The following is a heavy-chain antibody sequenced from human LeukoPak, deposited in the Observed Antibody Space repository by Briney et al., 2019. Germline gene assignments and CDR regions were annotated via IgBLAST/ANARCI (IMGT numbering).Heavy chain of an antibody. CDR3: AAAAKVGGY. J-gene: IGHJ4*02. CDR2: IKSKTDGGTT. Sequence: GGSLRLSCAASGFTFNNAWMSWVRQAPGKGLEWVGRIKSKTDGGTTDYAAPVKGRFTISRDGSKNTLFLEMSSLKTEDTAVYYCAAAAKVGGYWGQGTLVTVSS. V-gene: IGHV3-15*01. CDR1: GFTFNNAW. D-gene: IGHD1-26*01.